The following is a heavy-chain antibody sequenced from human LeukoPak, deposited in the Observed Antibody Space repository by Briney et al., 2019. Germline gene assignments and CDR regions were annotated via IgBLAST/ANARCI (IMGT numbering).Heavy chain of an antibody. CDR2: INPNSGGT. CDR3: ARARGWWLRLFDY. V-gene: IGHV1-2*02. Sequence: GASVKVSCKASGYAFTGYYMHWVRQAPGQGLEWMGWINPNSGGTNYAQKFQGRVTMTRDTSISTAYMGLSRLRSDDTAVYYCARARGWWLRLFDYWGQGTLVSVSS. CDR1: GYAFTGYY. J-gene: IGHJ4*02. D-gene: IGHD5-12*01.